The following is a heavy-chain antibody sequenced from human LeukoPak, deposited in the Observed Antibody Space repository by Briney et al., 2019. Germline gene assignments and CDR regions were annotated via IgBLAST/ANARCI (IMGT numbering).Heavy chain of an antibody. CDR2: IYVGDSDT. J-gene: IGHJ4*02. CDR3: AKPCGYSSAWLRT. V-gene: IGHV5-51*01. Sequence: GESLKISCKVFGSTSSNYWITGVRRMPGKGLELMGIIYVGDSDTRYSPSFQGQVTISADKSLNTAYLQWSSLRASDTAMYFCAKPCGYSSAWLRTWGQGTLVTVSS. D-gene: IGHD6-19*01. CDR1: GSTSSNYW.